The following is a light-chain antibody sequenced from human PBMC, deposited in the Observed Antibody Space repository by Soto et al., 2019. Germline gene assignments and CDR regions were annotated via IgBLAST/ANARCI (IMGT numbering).Light chain of an antibody. CDR2: GAF. Sequence: EIVMTQSPATLSVSPGETATLSCRASQSVSYNLDWYQQKPGQGPRLLIYGAFARATGIPARFSGSGSRTEFTLTLSSLQSEDFAVCYCQQYKNWPPLTVGGGTKVEIK. CDR1: QSVSYN. V-gene: IGKV3-15*01. CDR3: QQYKNWPPLT. J-gene: IGKJ4*01.